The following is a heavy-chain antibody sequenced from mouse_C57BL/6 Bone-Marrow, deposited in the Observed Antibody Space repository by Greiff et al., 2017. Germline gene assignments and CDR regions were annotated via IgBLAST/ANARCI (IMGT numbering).Heavy chain of an antibody. CDR3: ARVWFPFAY. CDR2: IWTGGGT. Sequence: VQGVESGPGLVAPSPSLSITCTVSGFSLTSYAISWVRQPPGKGLEWLGVIWTGGGTNYNSALKSRLSISKDNSKSQVFLKMNRLQTDDTARYYCARVWFPFAYWGQGTLVTVSA. D-gene: IGHD2-2*01. CDR1: GFSLTSYA. V-gene: IGHV2-9-1*01. J-gene: IGHJ3*01.